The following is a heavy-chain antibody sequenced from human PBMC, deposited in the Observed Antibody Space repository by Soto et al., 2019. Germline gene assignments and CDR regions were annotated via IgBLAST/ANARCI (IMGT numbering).Heavy chain of an antibody. CDR2: IRSKSNNYAT. Sequence: EVQLVESGGGLVQPGGSLKLSCAASGFTLSGSAVYWVRQASGKGLEWVGRIRSKSNNYATAYGASAKGRFSISRDDLKNTAYLQMNSLKTEDTAVYYCTRLWWGSGGQPLDYWGQGTLVTVSS. D-gene: IGHD3-16*01. J-gene: IGHJ4*02. V-gene: IGHV3-73*01. CDR1: GFTLSGSA. CDR3: TRLWWGSGGQPLDY.